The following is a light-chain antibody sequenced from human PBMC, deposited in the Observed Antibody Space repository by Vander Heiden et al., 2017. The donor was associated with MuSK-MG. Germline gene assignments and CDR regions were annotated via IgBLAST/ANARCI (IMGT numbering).Light chain of an antibody. Sequence: DMQMTQSPSSLSASVGDRVTITCQASQDISNYLDWYQQKPGKAPKLLIYDASKLETGVPSRFSGSGSGTDFTFSISSLQPEDFATYYCQHDNNLSLTFGGGTKVEIK. CDR2: DAS. CDR1: QDISNY. V-gene: IGKV1-33*01. CDR3: QHDNNLSLT. J-gene: IGKJ4*01.